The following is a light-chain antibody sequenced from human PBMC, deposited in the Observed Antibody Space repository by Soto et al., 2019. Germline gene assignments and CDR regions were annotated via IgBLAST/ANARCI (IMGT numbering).Light chain of an antibody. V-gene: IGKV1-13*02. CDR3: HQFTSYPLT. CDR1: QGINSA. Sequence: AIQLTQSPSSLSASVGDRGTITCRASQGINSALAWYQQKPGKAPKLLIYDASSLESGVPSRFTGSGSGTDFTLTISSLQPEDFATYYCHQFTSYPLTFGGGTKVEIK. CDR2: DAS. J-gene: IGKJ4*01.